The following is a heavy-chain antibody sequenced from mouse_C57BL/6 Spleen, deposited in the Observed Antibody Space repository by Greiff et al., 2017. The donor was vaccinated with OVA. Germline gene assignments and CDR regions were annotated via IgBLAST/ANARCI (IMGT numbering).Heavy chain of an antibody. CDR3: ARKRIYDGYFFDY. CDR2: IYPGDGDT. J-gene: IGHJ2*01. CDR1: GYAFSSYW. D-gene: IGHD2-3*01. Sequence: QVQLKQSGAELVKPGASVKISCKASGYAFSSYWMNWVKQRPGKGLEWIGQIYPGDGDTNYNGKFKGKATLTADKSSSTAYMQLSSLTSEDSAVYFGARKRIYDGYFFDYWGQGTTLTVSS. V-gene: IGHV1-80*01.